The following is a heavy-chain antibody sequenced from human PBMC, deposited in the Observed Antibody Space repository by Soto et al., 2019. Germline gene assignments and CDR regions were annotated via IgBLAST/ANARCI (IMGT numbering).Heavy chain of an antibody. V-gene: IGHV3-33*01. D-gene: IGHD5-12*01. CDR3: ARGSDGYEGAFDI. CDR1: GFTFSSYG. CDR2: IWYDGSNK. J-gene: IGHJ3*02. Sequence: QVQLVESGGGVVQPGRSLRLSCAASGFTFSSYGMHWVRQAPGKGLEWVAVIWYDGSNKYYADSVKGRFTISRDNSKNTLYLQMTSLRAEDTAVYYCARGSDGYEGAFDIWGQGTMVTVSS.